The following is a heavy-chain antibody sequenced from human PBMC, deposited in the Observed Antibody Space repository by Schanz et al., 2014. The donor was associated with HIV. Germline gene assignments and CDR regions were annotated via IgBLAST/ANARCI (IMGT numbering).Heavy chain of an antibody. CDR2: ISSSGTYI. CDR3: ARRSTPGGYYGMDV. J-gene: IGHJ6*02. Sequence: EVQLLESGGGVVQPGRSLRLSCAASGITFSTSGMHWVRQAPGKGLEWVSSISSSGTYIYYADSVKGRFTISRDNSKNTLYLQMNSLRAEDTAVYYCARRSTPGGYYGMDVWGQGTTVIVSS. CDR1: GITFSTSG. D-gene: IGHD2-15*01. V-gene: IGHV3-21*01.